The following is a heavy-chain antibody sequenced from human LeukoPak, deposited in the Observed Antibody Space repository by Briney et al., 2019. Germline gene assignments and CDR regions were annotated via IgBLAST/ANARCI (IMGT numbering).Heavy chain of an antibody. D-gene: IGHD3-22*01. J-gene: IGHJ3*02. CDR3: AREFSGYSDAFDI. CDR1: GGSISSGGYY. Sequence: SETLSLTCTVSGGSISSGGYYWSWIRQHPGKGLEWIGYIYYSGSTYYNPSLKSRVTISVDTSKNQFSLKLSSVTAADTAVYYCAREFSGYSDAFDIWGQGTMVTVSS. V-gene: IGHV4-31*03. CDR2: IYYSGST.